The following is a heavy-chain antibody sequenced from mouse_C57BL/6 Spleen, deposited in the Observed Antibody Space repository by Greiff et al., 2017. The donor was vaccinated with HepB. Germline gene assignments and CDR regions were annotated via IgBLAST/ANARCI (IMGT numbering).Heavy chain of an antibody. CDR1: GFNIKDDY. Sequence: EVQLQQSGAELVRPGASVKLSCTASGFNIKDDYMHWVKQRPEQGLEWIGWIDPENGDTEYASKFQGKATITADTSSNTAYLQLSSLTSEDTAVYYCTRRVTLDYWGQGTTLTVSS. J-gene: IGHJ2*01. V-gene: IGHV14-4*01. CDR3: TRRVTLDY. D-gene: IGHD2-5*01. CDR2: IDPENGDT.